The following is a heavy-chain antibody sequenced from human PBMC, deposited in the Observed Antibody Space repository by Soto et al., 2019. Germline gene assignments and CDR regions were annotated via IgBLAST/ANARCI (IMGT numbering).Heavy chain of an antibody. CDR3: ARDESYYDFWSGLGAPFDY. D-gene: IGHD3-3*01. Sequence: PGGSLRLSCAASGFTFSSYWMSWVRQAPGKGLEWVANIKQDGSEKYYVDSVKGRFTISRDNAKNSLYLQMNSLRAEDTAVYYCARDESYYDFWSGLGAPFDYWGQGTLVTVSS. CDR1: GFTFSSYW. CDR2: IKQDGSEK. J-gene: IGHJ4*02. V-gene: IGHV3-7*01.